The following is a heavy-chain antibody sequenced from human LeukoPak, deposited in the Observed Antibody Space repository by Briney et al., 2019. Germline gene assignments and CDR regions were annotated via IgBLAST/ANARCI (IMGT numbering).Heavy chain of an antibody. V-gene: IGHV5-51*01. D-gene: IGHD3-3*01. CDR3: ARRGGNGYYDFWSGPQGDAFDI. CDR2: IYPGDSDT. J-gene: IGHJ3*02. CDR1: GYSFTSYW. Sequence: GESLKISCKGSGYSFTSYWIGWVRQMPGKGLEWMGIIYPGDSDTRYSPSFQGQVTISADKSISTAYLQWSSLKASDTAMYYCARRGGNGYYDFWSGPQGDAFDIWGQGTMVTVSS.